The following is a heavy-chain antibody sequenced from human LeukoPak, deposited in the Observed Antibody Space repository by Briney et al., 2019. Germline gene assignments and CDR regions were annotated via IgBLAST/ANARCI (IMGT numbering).Heavy chain of an antibody. J-gene: IGHJ1*01. CDR3: ASGGGNEYFQH. Sequence: TGGSLRLSCADSGFTFSSYGMSWVRQAPGKGLEWVSGITGRGVSTYYADSVKGRFTISRDNSKNTLFLQMNSLRAEDTAIYYCASGGGNEYFQHWGQGTLVTVSS. V-gene: IGHV3-23*01. CDR2: ITGRGVST. D-gene: IGHD4-23*01. CDR1: GFTFSSYG.